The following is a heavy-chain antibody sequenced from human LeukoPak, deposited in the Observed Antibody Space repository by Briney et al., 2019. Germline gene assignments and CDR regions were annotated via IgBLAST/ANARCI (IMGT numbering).Heavy chain of an antibody. CDR3: ARDTTPRPHMITFGGVVVIGGHDGFEI. CDR2: IYHSGST. V-gene: IGHV4-38-2*02. D-gene: IGHD3-16*02. J-gene: IGHJ3*02. Sequence: SETLSLTCTVSGYSISSGYYWGWIRQPPGKGLEWIGSIYHSGSTYYNPSLKSRITVSVDTSKNQFSLKLSSVTAADTAVYYCARDTTPRPHMITFGGVVVIGGHDGFEIWGQGTMVTVSS. CDR1: GYSISSGYY.